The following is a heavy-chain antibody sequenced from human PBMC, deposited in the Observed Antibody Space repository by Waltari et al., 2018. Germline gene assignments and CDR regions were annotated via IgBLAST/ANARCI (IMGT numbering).Heavy chain of an antibody. CDR1: GYTFTSYA. CDR3: AIGVVVVAATGFWFDP. J-gene: IGHJ5*02. Sequence: QVQLVQSGAEVKKPGASVKVSCKASGYTFTSYAMHWVRQAPGQRLEWMGGIIPSLGTATYAQKFQGRVTITTDESTSTAYMELSSLRSEDTAVYYCAIGVVVVAATGFWFDPWGQGTLVTVSS. D-gene: IGHD2-15*01. CDR2: IIPSLGTA. V-gene: IGHV1-69*05.